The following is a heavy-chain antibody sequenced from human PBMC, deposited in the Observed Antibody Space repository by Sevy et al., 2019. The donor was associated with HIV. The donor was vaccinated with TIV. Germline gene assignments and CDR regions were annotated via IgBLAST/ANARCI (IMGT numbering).Heavy chain of an antibody. CDR2: ISGSSNYI. D-gene: IGHD2-15*01. V-gene: IGHV3-21*06. CDR1: EFTFSSYN. J-gene: IGHJ4*02. Sequence: GGSLRLSCAASEFTFSSYNMNWVRQAPGKGLEWVSSISGSSNYIYYAGSVKGRFRISRDNVKDTLYLQMNSLRADDTALYYCARGPPDGCCDYFDYWGQGTLVTVSS. CDR3: ARGPPDGCCDYFDY.